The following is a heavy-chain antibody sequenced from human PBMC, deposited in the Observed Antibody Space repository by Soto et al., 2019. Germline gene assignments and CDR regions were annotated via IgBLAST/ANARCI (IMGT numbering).Heavy chain of an antibody. CDR3: ARGTDDSSGYSPAY. J-gene: IGHJ4*02. V-gene: IGHV4-31*03. Sequence: QVQLQESGPGLVKPSQTLSLTCTVSGGSISSGGYYWSWIRQHPGKGLEWIGYIYYSGSTYYNPSLKSRVAISVDTSKNQFSLKLSSVTAADTAVYYCARGTDDSSGYSPAYWGQGTLVTVSS. CDR1: GGSISSGGYY. D-gene: IGHD3-22*01. CDR2: IYYSGST.